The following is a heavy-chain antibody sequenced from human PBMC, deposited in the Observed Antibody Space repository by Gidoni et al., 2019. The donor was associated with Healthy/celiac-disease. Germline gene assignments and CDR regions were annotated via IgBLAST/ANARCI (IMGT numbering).Heavy chain of an antibody. Sequence: EVQLVVSGGGLVKPGGSLGLSCAASGFPFSSYSMNWVRQAPGQGLEWVSSISSSSSYIYSAASVKGRFTISRDNANNSLYLQMNSLRAEDTAVYYCARAVPYGSGSYYTWGQGTLVTVSS. V-gene: IGHV3-21*01. J-gene: IGHJ5*02. CDR3: ARAVPYGSGSYYT. CDR2: ISSSSSYI. D-gene: IGHD3-10*01. CDR1: GFPFSSYS.